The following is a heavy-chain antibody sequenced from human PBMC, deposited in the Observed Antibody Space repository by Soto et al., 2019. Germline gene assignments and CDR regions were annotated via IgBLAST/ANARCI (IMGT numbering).Heavy chain of an antibody. Sequence: ASVKVSCKASGYTFTSYGISWVRQAPGQGLEGMGWISAYNGNTNYAQKLQGRVTMTTDTSTSTAYMELRSLRSDDTAVYYCARDGTPVLRYFDWLLPPLDYWGQGTLVTVSS. CDR1: GYTFTSYG. CDR2: ISAYNGNT. CDR3: ARDGTPVLRYFDWLLPPLDY. J-gene: IGHJ4*02. D-gene: IGHD3-9*01. V-gene: IGHV1-18*01.